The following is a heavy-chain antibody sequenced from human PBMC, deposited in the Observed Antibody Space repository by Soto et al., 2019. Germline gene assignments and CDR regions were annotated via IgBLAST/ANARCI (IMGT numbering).Heavy chain of an antibody. J-gene: IGHJ3*02. CDR3: AGLWFGEYRPANDAFDI. Sequence: QVQLQESGPGLVKPSQTLSLTCTVSGGSISSAGYYWSWIRQHPGKGLEWTGYMYYSGSTYYNPSLKSRVTISVDTSKNQCSLKLSSVTVADTAVYYCAGLWFGEYRPANDAFDIWGQGTMVTVSS. V-gene: IGHV4-31*03. D-gene: IGHD3-10*01. CDR1: GGSISSAGYY. CDR2: MYYSGST.